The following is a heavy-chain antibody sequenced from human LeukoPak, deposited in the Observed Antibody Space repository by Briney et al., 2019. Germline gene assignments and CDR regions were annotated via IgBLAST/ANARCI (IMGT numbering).Heavy chain of an antibody. CDR2: IRYDGSNK. Sequence: GGSLRLSCAASGFTFSSYGMHWVRQAPGKGLEWVAFIRYDGSNKYYADSVKGRFTISRDNSKNTLHLQMNSLRAEDTAVYYCAKGGRGYSGYDLDYWGQGTLVTVSS. V-gene: IGHV3-30*02. D-gene: IGHD5-12*01. CDR1: GFTFSSYG. CDR3: AKGGRGYSGYDLDY. J-gene: IGHJ4*02.